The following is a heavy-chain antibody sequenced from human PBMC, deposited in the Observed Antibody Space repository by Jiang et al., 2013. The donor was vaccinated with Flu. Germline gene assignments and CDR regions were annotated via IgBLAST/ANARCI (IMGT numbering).Heavy chain of an antibody. J-gene: IGHJ6*02. D-gene: IGHD6-13*01. V-gene: IGHV4-30-2*01. Sequence: NPSLKSRVTISVDKSKNQFSLKLSSVTAADTAVYYCATAAAQYYYYGMDVWGQGTTVTVSS. CDR3: ATAAAQYYYYGMDV.